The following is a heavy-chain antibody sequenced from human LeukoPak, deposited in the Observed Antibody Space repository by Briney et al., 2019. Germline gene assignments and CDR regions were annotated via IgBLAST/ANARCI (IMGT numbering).Heavy chain of an antibody. CDR1: GFTFSSYW. D-gene: IGHD2-2*01. J-gene: IGHJ3*02. Sequence: GGSLRLSCAASGFTFSSYWMSWVRQAPGKGQEWVAVISYDGSNKYYADSVKGRFTISRDNSKNTLYLQMNSLRAEDTAVYYCATKINDYAPFDIWGQGTMVTVSS. V-gene: IGHV3-30*03. CDR2: ISYDGSNK. CDR3: ATKINDYAPFDI.